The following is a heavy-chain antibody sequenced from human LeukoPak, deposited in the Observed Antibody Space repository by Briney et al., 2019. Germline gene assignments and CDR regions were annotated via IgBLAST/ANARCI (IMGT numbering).Heavy chain of an antibody. CDR2: IYPGDSDT. Sequence: GESLKISCKGSGYSFTSYWIGWVRQMPGKGLEWMGIIYPGDSDTRYSPSFQGRVTISADKSISTAYLQWSSPKASDTAMYYCARRIAAAGTRNYYFAYWGQGTLVTVSS. CDR1: GYSFTSYW. J-gene: IGHJ4*02. D-gene: IGHD6-13*01. V-gene: IGHV5-51*01. CDR3: ARRIAAAGTRNYYFAY.